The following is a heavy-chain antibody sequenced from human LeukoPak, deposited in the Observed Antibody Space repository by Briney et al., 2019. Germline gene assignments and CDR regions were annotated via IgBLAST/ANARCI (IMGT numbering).Heavy chain of an antibody. CDR2: IIPIFGTA. D-gene: IGHD5-24*01. J-gene: IGHJ3*02. CDR1: GGTFSSYA. Sequence: SVKVSCKASGGTFSSYAISWVRQAPGQGLEWMGRIIPIFGTANYAQKFQGRVTITTDESTSTAYMELSSLRSEDTAVYYCARVVEMATIRGAFDIWAKGQWSPSLQ. V-gene: IGHV1-69*05. CDR3: ARVVEMATIRGAFDI.